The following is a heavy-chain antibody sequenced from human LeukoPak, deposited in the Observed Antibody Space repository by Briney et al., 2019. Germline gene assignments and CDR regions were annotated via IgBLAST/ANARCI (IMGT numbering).Heavy chain of an antibody. J-gene: IGHJ4*02. V-gene: IGHV1-18*01. D-gene: IGHD3-22*01. CDR2: ISAYNGNT. CDR3: ASPGVSYYDSSGYSLEY. CDR1: GYTFTSYG. Sequence: ASVSVSRKASGYTFTSYGISWVRQAPGQGLEWMGWISAYNGNTNYAQKLQGRVTITADESTSTAYMELSSLRSEDTAVYYCASPGVSYYDSSGYSLEYWGQGTLVTVSS.